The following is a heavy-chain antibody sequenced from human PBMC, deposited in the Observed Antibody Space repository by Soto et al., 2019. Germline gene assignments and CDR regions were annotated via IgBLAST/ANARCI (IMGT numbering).Heavy chain of an antibody. V-gene: IGHV3-30-3*01. D-gene: IGHD5-18*01. CDR1: GFTFSSYA. J-gene: IGHJ4*02. Sequence: QVQLVESGGGVAQPGRSLRLSCAASGFTFSSYAMDWVRQAPGTGLAWVAVISYDGSNKYYADSVKGRFTISRDNSKNTLYLQMNSLRAEDTAVYYCARDLRHSYGYLEVDDYWGQGTLVTVSS. CDR3: ARDLRHSYGYLEVDDY. CDR2: ISYDGSNK.